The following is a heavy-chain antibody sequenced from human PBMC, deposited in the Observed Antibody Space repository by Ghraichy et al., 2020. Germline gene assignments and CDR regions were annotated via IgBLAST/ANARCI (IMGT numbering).Heavy chain of an antibody. CDR3: ARPLDPATPDAFDI. D-gene: IGHD5-12*01. J-gene: IGHJ3*02. V-gene: IGHV4-59*08. CDR1: GGSITSYY. CDR2: IYYSGST. Sequence: SETLSLTCTVSGGSITSYYWSWIRQPPGKGLEWIGYIYYSGSTNYNPSLKSRVTISVDTSKNQFSLKLSSVTAADTAVYYCARPLDPATPDAFDIWGQGTMVTVSS.